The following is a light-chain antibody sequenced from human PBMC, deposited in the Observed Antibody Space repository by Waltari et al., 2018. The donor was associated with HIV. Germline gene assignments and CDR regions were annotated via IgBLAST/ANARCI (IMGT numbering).Light chain of an antibody. J-gene: IGKJ1*01. Sequence: EIVMTQSPATLSVSPGERATLSCRASQSIDNNLAWYQQKPGQAPRLLIYGASTRATGIPARFSGSGSGTDLTLSISSLQSEDFAVYYCQQYDNWLWTFGQGTRVDLK. V-gene: IGKV3-15*01. CDR2: GAS. CDR1: QSIDNN. CDR3: QQYDNWLWT.